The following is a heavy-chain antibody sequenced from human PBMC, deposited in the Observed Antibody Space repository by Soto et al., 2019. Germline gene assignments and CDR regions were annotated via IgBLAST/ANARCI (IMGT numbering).Heavy chain of an antibody. Sequence: GGSLRLSCAASGFTFSNAWINWVRQAPGKGLEWVGRVKSKNDGGTTDFAAPVKGRFAISRDDSKNMVYLEMNSLQTQDTAIYYCTTDSYITSIIVRFDYWGHGTLVTVSS. J-gene: IGHJ4*01. CDR3: TTDSYITSIIVRFDY. D-gene: IGHD3-22*01. CDR1: GFTFSNAW. V-gene: IGHV3-15*07. CDR2: VKSKNDGGTT.